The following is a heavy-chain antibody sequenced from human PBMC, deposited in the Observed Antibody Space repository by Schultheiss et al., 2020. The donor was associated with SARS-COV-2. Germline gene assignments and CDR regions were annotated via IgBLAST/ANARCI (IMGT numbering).Heavy chain of an antibody. D-gene: IGHD6-19*01. CDR2: IYYSGST. CDR1: GGSISSYY. V-gene: IGHV4-59*01. CDR3: AGGVRWLAFDY. Sequence: SQTLSLTCTVSGGSISSYYWSWIRQHPGKGLEWIGYIYYSGSTYYNPSLKSRVTISVDTSKNQFSLKLRSVTAADTALYYCAGGVRWLAFDYWGQGTLVTVSS. J-gene: IGHJ4*02.